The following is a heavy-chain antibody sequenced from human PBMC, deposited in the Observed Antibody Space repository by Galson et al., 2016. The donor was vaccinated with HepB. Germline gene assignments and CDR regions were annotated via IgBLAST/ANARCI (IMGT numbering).Heavy chain of an antibody. CDR2: ISVHTGNT. CDR1: GYTFSSYG. J-gene: IGHJ4*02. D-gene: IGHD1-26*01. V-gene: IGHV1-18*01. Sequence: SVKVSCKAFGYTFSSYGISWVRQAPGQGLEWMGWISVHTGNTNYAQKFQGRVTMTTDISTSTAFMELGSLRSDDTAVCYCARGGGRGGSDYWGQGTLVTVSS. CDR3: ARGGGRGGSDY.